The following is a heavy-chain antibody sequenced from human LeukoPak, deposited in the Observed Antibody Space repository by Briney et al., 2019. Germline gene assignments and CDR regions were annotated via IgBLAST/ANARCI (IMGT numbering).Heavy chain of an antibody. Sequence: PGGSLRLSCTASGFTFGDYTMSWFRQAPGKGLEWVSAISGSGGSTYYADSVKGRFTISRDNSKNTLYLQMNSLRAEDTAVYYCAKYGSGSYFDGMDVWGQGTTVTVSS. CDR1: GFTFGDYT. V-gene: IGHV3-23*01. CDR2: ISGSGGST. J-gene: IGHJ6*02. CDR3: AKYGSGSYFDGMDV. D-gene: IGHD3-10*01.